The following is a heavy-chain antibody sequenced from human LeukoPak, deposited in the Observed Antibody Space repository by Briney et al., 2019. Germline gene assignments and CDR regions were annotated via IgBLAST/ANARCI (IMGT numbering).Heavy chain of an antibody. CDR1: GYTLTELS. D-gene: IGHD3-22*01. J-gene: IGHJ4*02. Sequence: ASVKVSCKVSGYTLTELSMDWVRQAPGKGLEWMGGFDPEDGETIYAQKFQGRVTMTEDTSTDTAYMELSSLRSEDTAVYYRATAGGYDSSGYFDYWGQGTLVTVSS. CDR3: ATAGGYDSSGYFDY. CDR2: FDPEDGET. V-gene: IGHV1-24*01.